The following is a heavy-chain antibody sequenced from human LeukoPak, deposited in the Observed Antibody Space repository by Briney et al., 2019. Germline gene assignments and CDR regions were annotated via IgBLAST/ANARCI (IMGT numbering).Heavy chain of an antibody. Sequence: SETLSLTCAVYGGSFSGYYWSWIRQPPGKGLEWIGEINHSGSTTYNPSLKSRVTISVDTSKNHFYLKLSSVTAADTAVYYCARERLVHPKITMVRGVRGFDPWGQGTLVTVAS. V-gene: IGHV4-34*01. CDR2: INHSGST. J-gene: IGHJ5*02. D-gene: IGHD3-10*01. CDR1: GGSFSGYY. CDR3: ARERLVHPKITMVRGVRGFDP.